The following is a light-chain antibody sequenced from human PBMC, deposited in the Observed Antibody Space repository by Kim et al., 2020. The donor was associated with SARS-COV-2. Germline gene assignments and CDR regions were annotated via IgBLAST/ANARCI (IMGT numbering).Light chain of an antibody. CDR3: QQRSNWPAYT. Sequence: LSPGERAPHPCRASQSVSSFFAWYQQKPGQAPRLLIYDASNRATGIPARFSGSGSGTDFTLTISSLEPEDFAVYYCQQRSNWPAYTFGQGTKLEI. CDR1: QSVSSF. V-gene: IGKV3-11*01. J-gene: IGKJ2*01. CDR2: DAS.